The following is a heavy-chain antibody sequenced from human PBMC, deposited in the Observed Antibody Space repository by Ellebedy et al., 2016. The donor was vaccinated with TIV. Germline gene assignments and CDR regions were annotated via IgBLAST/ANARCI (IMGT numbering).Heavy chain of an antibody. CDR2: ISSSSSYI. Sequence: PGGSLRLSCAASGFTFSSYSMNWVRQAPGKGLEWVSSISSSSSYIYYADSVTGRFTISRDNAKNSLYLQMNSLRAEDTAVYYCARDRLSSGWEFYYYYYYGMDVWGQGTTVTVSS. CDR1: GFTFSSYS. CDR3: ARDRLSSGWEFYYYYYYGMDV. D-gene: IGHD6-19*01. V-gene: IGHV3-21*01. J-gene: IGHJ6*02.